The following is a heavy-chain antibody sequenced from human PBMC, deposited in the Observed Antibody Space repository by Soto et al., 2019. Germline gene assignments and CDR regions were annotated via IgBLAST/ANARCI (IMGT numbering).Heavy chain of an antibody. J-gene: IGHJ5*02. CDR3: AREGGGIAASGMSWFDP. D-gene: IGHD6-13*01. Sequence: GASVKFSCKASGGTFSSYAISWVRQAPGQGLEWMGGIIPIFGTANYAQKFQGRVTITADESTSTAYMELSSMRSEDTAVYYCAREGGGIAASGMSWFDPWGQGTLVTVS. V-gene: IGHV1-69*13. CDR2: IIPIFGTA. CDR1: GGTFSSYA.